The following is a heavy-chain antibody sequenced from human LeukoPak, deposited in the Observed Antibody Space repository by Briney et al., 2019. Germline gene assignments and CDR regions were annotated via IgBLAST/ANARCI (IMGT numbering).Heavy chain of an antibody. J-gene: IGHJ4*02. V-gene: IGHV1-46*01. D-gene: IGHD6-19*01. CDR2: INPSGGST. CDR1: GHTFTSYY. Sequence: ASVKVSCKASGHTFTSYYMHWVRQAPGQGLEWMGIINPSGGSTSYAQKFQGRVTMTRDTSTSTVYMELSSLRSEDTAVYYCARDKTAWGSSGKYYFDYWGQGTLVTVSS. CDR3: ARDKTAWGSSGKYYFDY.